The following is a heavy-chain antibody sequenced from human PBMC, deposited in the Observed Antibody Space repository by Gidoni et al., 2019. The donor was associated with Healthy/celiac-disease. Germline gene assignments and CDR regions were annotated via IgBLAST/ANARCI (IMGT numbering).Heavy chain of an antibody. J-gene: IGHJ3*02. CDR3: AKCPTSSGYTYAFDI. CDR1: GFTFSRYA. CDR2: ISGSGGST. D-gene: IGHD3-22*01. Sequence: EVPLLESGGGLVQPGGSLRLYCASSGFTFSRYAMSWVRQAPGKVLEWVSAISGSGGSTYYADSVKGRFTISRDNSKNTLYLQMNSLRAEDTAVYYCAKCPTSSGYTYAFDIWGQGTMVTVSS. V-gene: IGHV3-23*01.